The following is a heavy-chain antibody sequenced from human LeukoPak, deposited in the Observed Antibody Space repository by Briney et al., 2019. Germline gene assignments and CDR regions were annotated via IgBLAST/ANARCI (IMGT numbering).Heavy chain of an antibody. CDR1: GYTFTSYA. V-gene: IGHV1-3*01. J-gene: IGHJ4*02. Sequence: ASVKVSCKASGYTFTSYAMHWARQAPGQRLEWMGWINAGNGNTKYSQKFQGRVTITRDTSASTAYMELSSLRSEDTAVYYCARRESRYSSITAPYFDYWGQGTLVTVSS. D-gene: IGHD6-13*01. CDR2: INAGNGNT. CDR3: ARRESRYSSITAPYFDY.